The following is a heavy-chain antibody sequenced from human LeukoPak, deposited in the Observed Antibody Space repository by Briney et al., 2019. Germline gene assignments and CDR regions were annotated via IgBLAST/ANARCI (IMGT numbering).Heavy chain of an antibody. CDR1: GFTFSSFG. D-gene: IGHD5-24*01. CDR2: IWYDGSNK. V-gene: IGHV3-33*01. J-gene: IGHJ4*02. CDR3: AREASVLASIPYDY. Sequence: GGSLRLSCAASGFTFSSFGMHWVRQAPGKGLEWVAVIWYDGSNKYYADSVKGRFTISRDYSKNTVYLQMNSLRAEATAVYYCAREASVLASIPYDYWGQGTLVTVSS.